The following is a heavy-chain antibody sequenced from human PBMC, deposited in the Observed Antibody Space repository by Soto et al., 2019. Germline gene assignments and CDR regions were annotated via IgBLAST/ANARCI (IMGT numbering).Heavy chain of an antibody. J-gene: IGHJ6*02. Sequence: ASVKDSCKSSDNTFINYGINWVRQAPGQWLEWMGWINGYNENTKYAQKFQDRVTMTADTSTRTAFMEVRSLTSADTGVYFCAATGGNYFGLDVWGQGTTVTSP. V-gene: IGHV1-18*01. D-gene: IGHD2-8*02. CDR3: AATGGNYFGLDV. CDR2: INGYNENT. CDR1: DNTFINYG.